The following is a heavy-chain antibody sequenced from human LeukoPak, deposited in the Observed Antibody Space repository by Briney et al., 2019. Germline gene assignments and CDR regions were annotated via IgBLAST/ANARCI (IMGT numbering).Heavy chain of an antibody. Sequence: ASVKVSCKASGYTFTNYDINWVRQATGQGLEWMGWMNPNSGNTGYAQKFQGRVTMTRNTLISTAYMELSSLRFEDTAVYYCARGEGGYAFSRFDPWGQGTLVTVSS. CDR1: GYTFTNYD. V-gene: IGHV1-8*01. CDR3: ARGEGGYAFSRFDP. D-gene: IGHD3-16*01. CDR2: MNPNSGNT. J-gene: IGHJ5*02.